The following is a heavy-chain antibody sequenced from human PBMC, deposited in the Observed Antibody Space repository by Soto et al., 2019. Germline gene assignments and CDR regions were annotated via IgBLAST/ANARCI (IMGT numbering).Heavy chain of an antibody. CDR2: MHYTGFS. Sequence: PSETLSLTCSFSGDSVTSHYLTWIRQSREKGLEWIGYMHYTGFSHYNPSLKSRLTISVDTSKNQFTLKLSSVTAADTAVYYCAKSYYDFWSDVYYYYMDVWGKGTTVTVSS. CDR3: AKSYYDFWSDVYYYYMDV. D-gene: IGHD3-3*01. J-gene: IGHJ6*03. V-gene: IGHV4-59*08. CDR1: GDSVTSHY.